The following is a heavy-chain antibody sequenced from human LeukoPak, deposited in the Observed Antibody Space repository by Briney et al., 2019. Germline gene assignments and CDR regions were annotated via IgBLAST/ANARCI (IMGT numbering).Heavy chain of an antibody. D-gene: IGHD2-15*01. V-gene: IGHV4-59*01. CDR2: IYYSGST. Sequence: SETLSLTCTISGGSISSYYWSWIRQPPGKGLEWIGYIYYSGSTYYNPSLKSRVTISVDRSKNQFSLKLSSVTAADTAVYYCARGIARVDYWGQGTLVTVSS. CDR1: GGSISSYY. J-gene: IGHJ4*02. CDR3: ARGIARVDY.